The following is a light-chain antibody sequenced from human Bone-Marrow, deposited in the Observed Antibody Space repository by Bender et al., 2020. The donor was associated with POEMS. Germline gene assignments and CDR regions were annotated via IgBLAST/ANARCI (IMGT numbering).Light chain of an antibody. Sequence: QSALTQPASVSGSPGQSITISCTGTSSDIGTFNLVSWYQQHPGYAPKLMIYDVTQRPAGISNRFSGSKSGTTASLTISGLQTEDEAHYYCCSFARSNTVFGTGTKVTVL. CDR2: DVT. J-gene: IGLJ1*01. V-gene: IGLV2-23*02. CDR3: CSFARSNTV. CDR1: SSDIGTFNL.